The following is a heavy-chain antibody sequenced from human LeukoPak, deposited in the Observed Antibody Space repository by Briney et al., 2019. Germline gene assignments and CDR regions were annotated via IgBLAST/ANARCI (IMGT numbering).Heavy chain of an antibody. J-gene: IGHJ4*02. V-gene: IGHV3-9*01. CDR2: ISWNSGSI. CDR1: GFTFDDYA. D-gene: IGHD5-18*01. CDR3: ARAYDTNTYGYVY. Sequence: GRSLRLSCAASGFTFDDYAMPWVRQAPGKGLEWVSVISWNSGSIGYADSVKGRFTISRDNAKNSLNLQMNSLRAEDTAVYYCARAYDTNTYGYVYWGQGTLVTVSS.